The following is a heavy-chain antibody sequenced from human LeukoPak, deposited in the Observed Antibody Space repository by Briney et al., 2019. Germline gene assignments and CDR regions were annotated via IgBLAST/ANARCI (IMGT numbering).Heavy chain of an antibody. CDR3: AKDIAAYSSSQTFDY. J-gene: IGHJ4*02. D-gene: IGHD6-6*01. CDR1: GFTFDDQA. Sequence: PGRSLGLFCAASGFTFDDQAMHWVRQAPGKGLEGVSGISWNSGSLGYADSVKGRFTISRDNAKNSLYLQMNSQRAEDMALYYCAKDIAAYSSSQTFDYWGQGTLVTVSS. V-gene: IGHV3-9*03. CDR2: ISWNSGSL.